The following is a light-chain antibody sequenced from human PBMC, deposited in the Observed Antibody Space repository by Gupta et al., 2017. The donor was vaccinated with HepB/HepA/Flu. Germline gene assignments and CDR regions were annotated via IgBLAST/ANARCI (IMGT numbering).Light chain of an antibody. CDR1: RNNVGNQR. CDR3: SAWDSSLSGQV. J-gene: IGLJ2*01. Sequence: QSVLTQPPSVSTGLRQTATLTCTGHRNNVGNQRAPWLQQHHGHPPKLLSYKNNSRRSGMAEGFSAARSGGTAALTITGRQPEDEADYYCSAWDSSLSGQVFGGGTKLTVL. V-gene: IGLV10-54*04. CDR2: KNN.